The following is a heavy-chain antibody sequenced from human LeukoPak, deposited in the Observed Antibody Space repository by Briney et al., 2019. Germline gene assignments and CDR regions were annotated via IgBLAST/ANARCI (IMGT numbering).Heavy chain of an antibody. V-gene: IGHV4-34*01. J-gene: IGHJ4*02. CDR1: GGSFSGYY. CDR3: ARGSGYCSSTSCYDY. CDR2: INHSGST. Sequence: PSETLSLTCAVYGGSFSGYYWSWIRQPPGKGLEWIGEINHSGSTNYNPSLKSRVTISVGTSKNQFSLKLSSVTAADTAVYYCARGSGYCSSTSCYDYWGQGTLVTVSS. D-gene: IGHD2-2*01.